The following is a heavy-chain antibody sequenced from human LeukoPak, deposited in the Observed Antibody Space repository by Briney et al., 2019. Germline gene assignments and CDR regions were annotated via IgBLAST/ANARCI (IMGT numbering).Heavy chain of an antibody. J-gene: IGHJ6*02. V-gene: IGHV1-2*02. CDR2: INPNSGGT. Sequence: ASVKVSCKASGYTFTGYYMHWVRQAPGQGLEWMGWINPNSGGTNYAQKFQGRVTMTRDTSISTAYMELSRLRSDDTAVYYCARVLPPITVTISDYYYGMDVWGQGTTVIFSS. CDR1: GYTFTGYY. D-gene: IGHD4-11*01. CDR3: ARVLPPITVTISDYYYGMDV.